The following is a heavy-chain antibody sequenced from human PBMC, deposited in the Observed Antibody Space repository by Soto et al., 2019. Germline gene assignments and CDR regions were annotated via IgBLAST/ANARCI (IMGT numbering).Heavy chain of an antibody. J-gene: IGHJ4*02. Sequence: EVQLLESGGGLVQPGGCLRLSCAASGFTFNNYAMTWVRQAPGKGLEWVSSISGGGDTTSYADSLKGRFTVSRDGSKNTIYLQLVSLRAEDTALYYCAKGRGGSGSLTPRVDFWGQGTLVTVSS. CDR3: AKGRGGSGSLTPRVDF. V-gene: IGHV3-23*01. D-gene: IGHD3-10*01. CDR2: ISGGGDTT. CDR1: GFTFNNYA.